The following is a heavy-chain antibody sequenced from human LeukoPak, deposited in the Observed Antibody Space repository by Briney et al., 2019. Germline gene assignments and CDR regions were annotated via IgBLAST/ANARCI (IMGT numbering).Heavy chain of an antibody. CDR3: AGGGYSYGYGY. Sequence: KASETLSLTCTVSGYSISSGYCWGWIRQPPGKGLEWIGSFSHSGSTYYNPSLKSRVTISVDTSKNQFSLKLSSVTAADTAVYYCAGGGYSYGYGYWGQGTLVTVSS. V-gene: IGHV4-38-2*02. CDR2: FSHSGST. CDR1: GYSISSGYC. D-gene: IGHD5-18*01. J-gene: IGHJ4*02.